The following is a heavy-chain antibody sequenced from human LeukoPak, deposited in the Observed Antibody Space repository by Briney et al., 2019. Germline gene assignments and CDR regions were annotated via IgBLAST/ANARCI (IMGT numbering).Heavy chain of an antibody. CDR2: ISDGGGSR. Sequence: GGSLRLSCAASGFTFSTYWMSWVRQAPGKGLEWVAGISDGGGSRNYADSVKGRFTISRDNPKNTLYLQMNSLRAEDMAVYFCAKRGVVIRAVIIVGFHKEAYYFDYWGQGALVTVSS. J-gene: IGHJ4*02. CDR1: GFTFSTYW. CDR3: AKRGVVIRAVIIVGFHKEAYYFDY. V-gene: IGHV3-23*01. D-gene: IGHD3-10*01.